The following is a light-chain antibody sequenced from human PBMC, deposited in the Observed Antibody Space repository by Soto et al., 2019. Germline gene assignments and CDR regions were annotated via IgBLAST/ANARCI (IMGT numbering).Light chain of an antibody. V-gene: IGLV2-14*01. CDR3: SSYTSSSTPWV. J-gene: IGLJ3*02. Sequence: QSALTQPASGSGSPGQSINISCTGTSSDVGGYNYVSWYQQHPGKAPKFLIYEVSNRPSGVSNRFSGSKSGNTASLTISGLQAEDEAAYYCSSYTSSSTPWVFGGGTKLTVL. CDR2: EVS. CDR1: SSDVGGYNY.